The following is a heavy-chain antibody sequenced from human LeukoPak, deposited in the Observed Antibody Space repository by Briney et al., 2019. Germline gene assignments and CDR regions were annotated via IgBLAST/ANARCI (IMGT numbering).Heavy chain of an antibody. D-gene: IGHD2-2*01. CDR3: ARAGGYYSSTSCYLGSWFDP. Sequence: SETLSLTCTVSGGSISSYYWSWIRQPPGKGLEWIGYIYYSGSTNYNPSLKSRVTISVDMSKNQFSLKLSSVTAADTAVYYCARAGGYYSSTSCYLGSWFDPWGQGTLVTVSS. V-gene: IGHV4-59*01. J-gene: IGHJ5*02. CDR2: IYYSGST. CDR1: GGSISSYY.